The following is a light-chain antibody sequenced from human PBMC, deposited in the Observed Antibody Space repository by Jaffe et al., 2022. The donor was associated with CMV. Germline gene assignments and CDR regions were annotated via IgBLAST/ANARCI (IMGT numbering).Light chain of an antibody. V-gene: IGKV3-20*01. Sequence: EIVLTQSPGTLSLSPGERATLSCRASQSVSSSYLAWYQQKPGQAPRLLISGTSNRATGIPDRFSGSGSGTDFTLTISRLEPEDFAVYYCQQHGISPPTFGQGTKVEIK. J-gene: IGKJ1*01. CDR1: QSVSSSY. CDR3: QQHGISPPT. CDR2: GTS.